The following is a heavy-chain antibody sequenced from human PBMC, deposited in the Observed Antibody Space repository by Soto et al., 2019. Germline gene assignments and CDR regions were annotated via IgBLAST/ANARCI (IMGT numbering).Heavy chain of an antibody. V-gene: IGHV1-3*01. CDR3: ARDFNSGYDLGFDY. D-gene: IGHD5-12*01. CDR1: GDTFTSYA. J-gene: IGHJ4*02. CDR2: INAGNGNT. Sequence: ASVKVSCKASGDTFTSYAMHWVRQAPGQRLEWMGWINAGNGNTKYSQKFQGRVTINPDTSKNQFSLQLNSVTPEDTAVYYCARDFNSGYDLGFDYWGQGTLVTVSS.